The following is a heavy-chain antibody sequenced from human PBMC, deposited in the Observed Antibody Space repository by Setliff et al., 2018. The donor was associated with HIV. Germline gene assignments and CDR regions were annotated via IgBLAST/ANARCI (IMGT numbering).Heavy chain of an antibody. D-gene: IGHD4-17*01. J-gene: IGHJ4*02. CDR3: AALTTGYYFDY. CDR1: GGSFSSSTYS. V-gene: IGHV4-31*03. CDR2: IYHSGST. Sequence: TLSLTCTVSGGSFSSSTYSWGWIRQPPGMGLEWIGYIYHSGSTYYNPSLKSRLSISLDMSNNQFSLKVTSVTAADTAVYYCAALTTGYYFDYWGQGTLVTVSS.